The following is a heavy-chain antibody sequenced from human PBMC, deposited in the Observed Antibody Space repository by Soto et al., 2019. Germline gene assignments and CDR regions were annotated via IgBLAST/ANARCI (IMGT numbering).Heavy chain of an antibody. V-gene: IGHV3-33*08. CDR1: GFIFSKYG. Sequence: QVQRVESGGGVVQPGRSLRLACAGSGFIFSKYGMHWVRQTPGKGLEWVAFIWYDGSDILYADSVKGRFTISRDNSKSTLFLHMNRPRAEDTAVYFCAIVRVADSPLDHWGQGSLVTVSS. CDR3: AIVRVADSPLDH. CDR2: IWYDGSDI. D-gene: IGHD3-10*02. J-gene: IGHJ4*02.